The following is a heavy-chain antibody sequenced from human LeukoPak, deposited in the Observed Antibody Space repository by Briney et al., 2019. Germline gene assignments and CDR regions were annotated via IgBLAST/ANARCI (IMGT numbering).Heavy chain of an antibody. J-gene: IGHJ4*02. CDR3: AKGAGWTLVGQYFDS. CDR1: GFTFSSYA. CDR2: ISGSGGDT. Sequence: GGSLRLSCAASGFTFSSYAMSWVRQAPGKGLEWVSSISGSGGDTHYADSVKGRFSISRDNSKNTLYVQMNSLGAEDTAVYYCAKGAGWTLVGQYFDSWGQGTLVTVSS. D-gene: IGHD3/OR15-3a*01. V-gene: IGHV3-23*01.